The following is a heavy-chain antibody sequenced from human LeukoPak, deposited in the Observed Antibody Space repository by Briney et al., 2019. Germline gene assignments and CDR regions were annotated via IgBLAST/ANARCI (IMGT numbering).Heavy chain of an antibody. CDR3: ARQRIERDTSGYVDYFDY. J-gene: IGHJ4*02. V-gene: IGHV5-51*01. D-gene: IGHD3-22*01. Sequence: GESLKISCKGSGYSFNSYWIGWVRQMPGKGLKWMGIIYPGDSDTRYSPSFQGQVTISADKSISTAYLQWSSLKASDTAMYYCARQRIERDTSGYVDYFDYWGQGTLVTVSS. CDR1: GYSFNSYW. CDR2: IYPGDSDT.